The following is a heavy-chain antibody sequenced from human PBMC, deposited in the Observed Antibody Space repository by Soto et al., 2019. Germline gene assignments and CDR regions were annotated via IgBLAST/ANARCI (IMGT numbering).Heavy chain of an antibody. Sequence: GESLKISCKGSGYSFTSYWISWVRQMPGKGLEWMGRIDPSDSYTNYSPSFQGHVTISADKSISTAYLQWSSLRASDTAMYYCARRGWLLYDYYYGMDVWGQGTTVTVSS. J-gene: IGHJ6*02. CDR3: ARRGWLLYDYYYGMDV. V-gene: IGHV5-10-1*01. CDR1: GYSFTSYW. D-gene: IGHD3-22*01. CDR2: IDPSDSYT.